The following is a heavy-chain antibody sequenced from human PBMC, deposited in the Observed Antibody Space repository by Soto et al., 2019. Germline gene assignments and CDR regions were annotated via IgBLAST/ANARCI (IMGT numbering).Heavy chain of an antibody. CDR3: ARQSKSPGYCSSTSCRRPYYYYGMDV. J-gene: IGHJ6*02. D-gene: IGHD2-2*01. CDR1: GGSISSYY. CDR2: IYYSGST. Sequence: SETLSLTCTVSGGSISSYYWSWIRQPPGKGLEWIGYIYYSGSTNYNPSLKSRVTISVDTSKNQFSLKLSSVTAADTAVYYCARQSKSPGYCSSTSCRRPYYYYGMDVWGQGTTVT. V-gene: IGHV4-59*08.